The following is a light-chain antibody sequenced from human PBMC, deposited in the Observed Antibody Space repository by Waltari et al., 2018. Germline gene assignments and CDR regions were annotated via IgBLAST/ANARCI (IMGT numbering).Light chain of an antibody. CDR3: SSYISSSTLEL. CDR1: SSAVGGYNY. J-gene: IGLJ2*01. Sequence: QSALTQPAPVYGSPGQSITISCTGTSSAVGGYNYVSWSQQHPGKAPKLMIYDVSNRPPGVSNRVSGSKAGNTASLTISGLQAEDEAEYYCSSYISSSTLELFGGGTSLTVL. CDR2: DVS. V-gene: IGLV2-14*03.